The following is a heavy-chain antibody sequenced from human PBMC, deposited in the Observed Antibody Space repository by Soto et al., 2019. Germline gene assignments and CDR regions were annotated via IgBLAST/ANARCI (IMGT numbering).Heavy chain of an antibody. Sequence: QVQLVQSGAEVKKPGSSVKVSCKASGGTFSSYAISWVRQAPGQGLEWMGGIIPIFGTANYAQKFQGRVTITADESTSTAYMELSSLISEDTAVYYCARIVLLWFGELYNWFDPWGQGTLVTVSS. V-gene: IGHV1-69*01. J-gene: IGHJ5*02. CDR1: GGTFSSYA. CDR3: ARIVLLWFGELYNWFDP. D-gene: IGHD3-10*01. CDR2: IIPIFGTA.